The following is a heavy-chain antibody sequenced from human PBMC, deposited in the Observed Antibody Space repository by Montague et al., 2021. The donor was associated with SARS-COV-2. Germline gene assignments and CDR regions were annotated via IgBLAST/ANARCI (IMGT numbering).Heavy chain of an antibody. V-gene: IGHV6-1*01. CDR3: ARAERGSCGDGNCYQYFFNY. Sequence: CAISDSVSTNSGTWNWVRLSPSRDLEWLGRTYYRSEWYSDYSVSVKSRISINPDTSKNQFSLQLNSVTPEDTAVYYCARAERGSCGDGNCYQYFFNYWGQGTLVTVSS. CDR1: DSVSTNSGT. CDR2: TYYRSEWYS. D-gene: IGHD2-15*01. J-gene: IGHJ4*02.